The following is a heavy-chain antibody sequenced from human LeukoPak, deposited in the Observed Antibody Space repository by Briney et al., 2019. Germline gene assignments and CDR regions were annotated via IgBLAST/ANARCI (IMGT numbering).Heavy chain of an antibody. CDR2: INPNSGGT. CDR1: GYTFTDSY. Sequence: ASVKVSCKASGYTFTDSYMHWVRQAPGQGLEWMGWINPNSGGTYFAQKFQGRVTMTSDTSISTASMELSSLSSDDTAMYYCARSGSGGAVGYFDYWGQGTLVTVPS. D-gene: IGHD2-15*01. CDR3: ARSGSGGAVGYFDY. J-gene: IGHJ4*02. V-gene: IGHV1-2*02.